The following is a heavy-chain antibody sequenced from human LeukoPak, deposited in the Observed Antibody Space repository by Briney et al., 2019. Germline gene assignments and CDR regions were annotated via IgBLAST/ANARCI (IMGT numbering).Heavy chain of an antibody. CDR2: INHSGST. CDR3: ARSEYSSPFDP. J-gene: IGHJ5*02. Sequence: SETLSLTCAVYGGSFSGYYWSWIRQPPGKGLEWIGEINHSGSTNYNPSLKSRVTISVDTSKNQFSLKLSSVTAADTAVYYCARSEYSSPFDPWGQGTLVTVPS. V-gene: IGHV4-34*01. D-gene: IGHD6-6*01. CDR1: GGSFSGYY.